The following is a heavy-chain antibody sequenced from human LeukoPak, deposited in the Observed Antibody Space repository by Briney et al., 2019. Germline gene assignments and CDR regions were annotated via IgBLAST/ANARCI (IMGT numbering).Heavy chain of an antibody. Sequence: GGSLRLSCAASGFTFSSYGMHWVRQAPGKGLEWVAVISYEGSNKYYADSVKGRFTISRDNSKNTLYLQMNSLRAEDTAVYYCARSLTKINYYDSSGYGPWFDYWGQGTLVTVSS. V-gene: IGHV3-30*03. J-gene: IGHJ4*02. CDR2: ISYEGSNK. CDR1: GFTFSSYG. D-gene: IGHD3-22*01. CDR3: ARSLTKINYYDSSGYGPWFDY.